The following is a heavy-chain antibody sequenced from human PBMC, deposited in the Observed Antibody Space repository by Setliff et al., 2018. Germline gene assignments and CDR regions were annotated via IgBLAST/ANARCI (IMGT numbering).Heavy chain of an antibody. CDR1: GYIFTSYD. J-gene: IGHJ4*01. CDR3: ARGAPGHCSGGSCWYFYY. CDR2: MNPNSGNT. V-gene: IGHV1-8*02. Sequence: ASVKVSCKASGYIFTSYDINWVRQATGQGLEWMGWMNPNSGNTGYAQKFQGRVTMTRNTSISTAYMELISLKSDDTALYYCARGAPGHCSGGSCWYFYYWGQGTLVTVSS. D-gene: IGHD2-15*01.